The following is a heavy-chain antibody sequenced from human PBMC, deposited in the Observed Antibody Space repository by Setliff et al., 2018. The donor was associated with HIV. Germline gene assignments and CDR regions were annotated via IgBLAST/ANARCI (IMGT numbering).Heavy chain of an antibody. D-gene: IGHD6-19*01. CDR3: ARVGVAVGTVFDY. V-gene: IGHV1-2*06. CDR1: GYSFTGDY. J-gene: IGHJ4*02. Sequence: ASVKVSCKASGYSFTGDYMHWVRQAPGQGLEWMGRINPNSGGTNYAQKFQDRVTMTRDTSITTAYMELSRLRSDDTAVYYCARVGVAVGTVFDYWGQGALVTVSS. CDR2: INPNSGGT.